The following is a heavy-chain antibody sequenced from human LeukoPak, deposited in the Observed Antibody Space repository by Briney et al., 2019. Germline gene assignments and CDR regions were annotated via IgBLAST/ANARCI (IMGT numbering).Heavy chain of an antibody. CDR1: EFTFSSYA. CDR2: ITSNGGST. V-gene: IGHV3-23*01. CDR3: AKDWGYASGTYYTL. J-gene: IGHJ4*02. D-gene: IGHD3-10*01. Sequence: GGSLRLSCAASEFTFSSYAMSWVRQAPGEGLEWISTITSNGGSTYYADSVKGRFTSSRGNSKNTLYLQMNSLRAEDTAIYYCAKDWGYASGTYYTLWGRGTLVTVSS.